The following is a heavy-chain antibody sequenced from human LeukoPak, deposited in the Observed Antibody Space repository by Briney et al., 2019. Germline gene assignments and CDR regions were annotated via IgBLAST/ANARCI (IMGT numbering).Heavy chain of an antibody. J-gene: IGHJ3*02. Sequence: SETLSLTCAVYGGSFSGYYWSWIRQPPGKGLEWIGEINHSGSTNYNPSLKSRVTISVDTSKNQFSLKLSSVTAADTAVYYCAREMATHPAAFDIWGQGTMVTVSS. CDR2: INHSGST. CDR1: GGSFSGYY. D-gene: IGHD5-24*01. V-gene: IGHV4-34*01. CDR3: AREMATHPAAFDI.